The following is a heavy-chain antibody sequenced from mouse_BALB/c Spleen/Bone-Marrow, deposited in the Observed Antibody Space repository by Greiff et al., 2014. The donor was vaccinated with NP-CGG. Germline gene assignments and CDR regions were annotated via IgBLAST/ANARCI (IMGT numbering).Heavy chain of an antibody. J-gene: IGHJ4*01. Sequence: EVQLQQSGGGLVKPGGSLKLSCAASGFTFSDYYMYWVRQTPEKRLEWVATISDGGSYTYYPDSVKGRFTISRDIAKNNLYLQMSSLKSEDTDMYYCARDRGVQGYAMDYWGQGTSVTVSS. CDR1: GFTFSDYY. CDR2: ISDGGSYT. CDR3: ARDRGVQGYAMDY. D-gene: IGHD2-14*01. V-gene: IGHV5-4*02.